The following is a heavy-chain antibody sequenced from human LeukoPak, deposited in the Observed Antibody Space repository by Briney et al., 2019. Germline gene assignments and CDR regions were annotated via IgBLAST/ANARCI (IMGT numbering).Heavy chain of an antibody. V-gene: IGHV1-2*02. J-gene: IGHJ4*02. CDR2: INPNSGGT. CDR3: ASLAAAGTGEGFLDY. CDR1: GYTFTGYY. D-gene: IGHD6-13*01. Sequence: ASVKVSCKASGYTFTGYYMHWVRQASGQGLEWMGWINPNSGGTNYAQKFQGRVTMTRDTSISTAYMELSRLRSDDTAVYYCASLAAAGTGEGFLDYWGQGTLVTVSS.